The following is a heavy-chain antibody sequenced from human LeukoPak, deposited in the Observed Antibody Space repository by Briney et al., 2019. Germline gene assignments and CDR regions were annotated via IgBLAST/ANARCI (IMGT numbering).Heavy chain of an antibody. CDR1: GYTFTSYG. CDR2: ISAYNGNT. D-gene: IGHD2-21*01. Sequence: ASVKVSCKASGYTFTSYGISWVRQAPGQGLEWMGWISAYNGNTNYAQKLQGRVTMTEDTSTDSAYMELSSLRSEDTAVYYCATVRFGLWYFDYWGQGTLVTVSS. J-gene: IGHJ4*02. CDR3: ATVRFGLWYFDY. V-gene: IGHV1-18*01.